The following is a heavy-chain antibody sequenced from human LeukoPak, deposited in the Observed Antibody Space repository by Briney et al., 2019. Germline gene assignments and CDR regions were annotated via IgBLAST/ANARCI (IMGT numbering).Heavy chain of an antibody. V-gene: IGHV1-18*01. CDR1: GYTVTSYG. CDR3: ASARFTRPGAKYNWFDP. CDR2: MSAYHGNT. Sequence: ASVKVSCKASGYTVTSYGISWGRRARGQGREGLGGMSAYHGNTNYTQKLQGRATMTTDTSTSTAYMALRSLSSDDTAVYSCASARFTRPGAKYNWFDPWGQGTLVTVSS. D-gene: IGHD4/OR15-4a*01. J-gene: IGHJ5*02.